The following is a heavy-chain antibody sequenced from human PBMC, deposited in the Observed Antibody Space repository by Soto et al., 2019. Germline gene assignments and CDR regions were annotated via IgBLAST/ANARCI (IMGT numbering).Heavy chain of an antibody. J-gene: IGHJ4*02. D-gene: IGHD1-26*01. CDR1: GFTFSSYW. Sequence: GGSLRLSCAASGFTFSSYWMSWVRQAPGKGLEWVANIKQDGSEKYYVDSVKGRFTISRDNAKNSLYLQMNSLRAEDTAVYYCATDRRGARGYSGSYGLDYFDYWGQGTLVTVSS. V-gene: IGHV3-7*05. CDR2: IKQDGSEK. CDR3: ATDRRGARGYSGSYGLDYFDY.